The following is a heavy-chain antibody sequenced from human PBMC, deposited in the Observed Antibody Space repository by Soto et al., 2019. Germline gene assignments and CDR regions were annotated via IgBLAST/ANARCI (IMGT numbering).Heavy chain of an antibody. D-gene: IGHD6-19*01. V-gene: IGHV3-33*01. CDR2: IWYDGSNK. Sequence: QVQLVESGGGVVQPGRSLRLSCAASGFTFSSYGMHWVRQAPGKGLEWVAAIWYDGSNKYYADSVKGRFTISRDKSKNTMYRQKNSMRADDKAVYYSARDRYRSAWYDLDYWGQGTLGTVS. CDR3: ARDRYRSAWYDLDY. J-gene: IGHJ4*02. CDR1: GFTFSSYG.